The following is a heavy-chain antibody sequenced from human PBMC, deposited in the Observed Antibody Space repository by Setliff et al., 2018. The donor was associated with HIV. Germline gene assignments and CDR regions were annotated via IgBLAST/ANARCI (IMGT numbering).Heavy chain of an antibody. CDR2: IRHSGNT. CDR3: ARDRIATIGYVDS. V-gene: IGHV4-34*01. J-gene: IGHJ4*02. D-gene: IGHD6-13*01. CDR1: GESFRGHF. Sequence: SETLSLTCVVNGESFRGHFWTWIRQIPGKGLQWIGEIRHSGNTNYNPSLKSRLTMSVDTSKSQFSLRLESMTAADTAIYYCARDRIATIGYVDSWGQGTLVTVSS.